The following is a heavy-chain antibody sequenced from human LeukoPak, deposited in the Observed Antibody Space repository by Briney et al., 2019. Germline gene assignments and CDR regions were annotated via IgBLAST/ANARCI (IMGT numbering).Heavy chain of an antibody. CDR3: AREIGGILVFDY. Sequence: ASVKVSCKASGYSFTAFYIHWVRQAPGQGLEWMGWIHPRSGETNYAYKFRGRVTMTRDTSISTTYMDLGSLGSDDTAVYYCAREIGGILVFDYWGQGTLVTVSS. CDR1: GYSFTAFY. D-gene: IGHD5-18*01. V-gene: IGHV1-2*02. CDR2: IHPRSGET. J-gene: IGHJ4*02.